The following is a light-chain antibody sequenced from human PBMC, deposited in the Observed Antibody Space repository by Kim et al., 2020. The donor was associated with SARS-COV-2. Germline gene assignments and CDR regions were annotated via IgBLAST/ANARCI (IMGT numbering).Light chain of an antibody. Sequence: CWGSRSVGSGLSAWQQKNGRQPSRLILDGASTRATGLPARFGGRGCRKVFTLTISLLQSEDVAVYCCQQYHDWPLTFGGGTKVDIK. CDR1: RSVGSG. CDR2: GAS. J-gene: IGKJ4*01. V-gene: IGKV3D-15*01. CDR3: QQYHDWPLT.